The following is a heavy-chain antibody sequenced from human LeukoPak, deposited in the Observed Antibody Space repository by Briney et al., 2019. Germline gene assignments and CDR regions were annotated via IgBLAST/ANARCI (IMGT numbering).Heavy chain of an antibody. J-gene: IGHJ4*02. D-gene: IGHD2-2*01. Sequence: SXQXSXXGXGYXFTXYWIAWVRQLPGKGLECMGIIYPGDSDTRYSPSFQGQVTISADKSISTAYLQWSSLKASDTAMYYCARLPSDYWGQGTLVTVSS. CDR1: GYXFTXYW. V-gene: IGHV5-51*01. CDR2: IYPGDSDT. CDR3: ARLPSDY.